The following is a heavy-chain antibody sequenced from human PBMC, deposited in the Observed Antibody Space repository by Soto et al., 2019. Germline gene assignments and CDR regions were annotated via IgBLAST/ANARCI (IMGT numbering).Heavy chain of an antibody. CDR2: ISGSGGST. V-gene: IGHV3-23*01. CDR1: GFTFSSYA. Sequence: GGSLRLSCAASGFTFSSYAMSWVRQAPGKGLEWVSAISGSGGSTYYADSVKGRFTISRDNSKNTLYLQMNSLRAEDTAVYYCAKDPSTPFWSGTEIGDYWGQGTLVTVSS. CDR3: AKDPSTPFWSGTEIGDY. J-gene: IGHJ4*02. D-gene: IGHD3-3*01.